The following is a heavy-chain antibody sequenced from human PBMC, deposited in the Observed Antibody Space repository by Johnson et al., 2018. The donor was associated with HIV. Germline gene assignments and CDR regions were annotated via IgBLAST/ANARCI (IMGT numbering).Heavy chain of an antibody. Sequence: QLVESGGGLVKPGGSLRLSCAASGFTFSSYAMHWVRQAPGKGLEWVAFIRYDGSNKYYTDSVKGRFTISRDNSKNTLYLQMNSLTAEDTSVYYCARDQGPDVILWWLIWGQGTMVTVSS. J-gene: IGHJ3*02. D-gene: IGHD2-21*01. CDR2: IRYDGSNK. CDR3: ARDQGPDVILWWLI. V-gene: IGHV3-30*02. CDR1: GFTFSSYA.